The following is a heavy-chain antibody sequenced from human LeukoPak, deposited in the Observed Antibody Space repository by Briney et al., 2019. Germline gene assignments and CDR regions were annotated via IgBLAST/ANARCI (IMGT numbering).Heavy chain of an antibody. D-gene: IGHD3-9*01. V-gene: IGHV4-59*01. CDR3: ARDLNHGFNYYYYGLEV. Sequence: PSETLSLTCTVSGDGINSYYWSWIRQPPGKGLERLGYIYFSGSTKYNPSLENRITISVDRSKSQFYLTLRSVTAADTAVYFCARDLNHGFNYYYYGLEVWGQGTTVTVSS. CDR2: IYFSGST. CDR1: GDGINSYY. J-gene: IGHJ6*02.